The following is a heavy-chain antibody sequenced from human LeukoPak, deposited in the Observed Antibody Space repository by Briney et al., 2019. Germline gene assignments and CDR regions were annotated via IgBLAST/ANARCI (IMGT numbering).Heavy chain of an antibody. D-gene: IGHD3-22*01. CDR2: ISAYSGNT. J-gene: IGHJ4*02. Sequence: ASVKVSVMASGYTFTSYGISWVRQAPGQGLEWMGWISAYSGNTNYAQKLQGRVTMTTDTSPSTAYMELRSLRSDDTAVYYCARDLHTYYYDSSGSNYLDYWGQGTLVTVSS. CDR1: GYTFTSYG. CDR3: ARDLHTYYYDSSGSNYLDY. V-gene: IGHV1-18*01.